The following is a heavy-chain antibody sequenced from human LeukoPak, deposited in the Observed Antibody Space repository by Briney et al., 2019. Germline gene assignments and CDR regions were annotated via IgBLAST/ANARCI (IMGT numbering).Heavy chain of an antibody. Sequence: GGSLRLSCAASGFTFSSYAMHWVRRAPGKGLEWVAVISYDGSNKYYAGSVKGRFTISRDNSKNTLYLQMNSLRAEDTAVYYCARGEYYYDSSKWADIWGQGTMVTVSS. J-gene: IGHJ3*02. CDR1: GFTFSSYA. V-gene: IGHV3-30-3*01. D-gene: IGHD3-22*01. CDR2: ISYDGSNK. CDR3: ARGEYYYDSSKWADI.